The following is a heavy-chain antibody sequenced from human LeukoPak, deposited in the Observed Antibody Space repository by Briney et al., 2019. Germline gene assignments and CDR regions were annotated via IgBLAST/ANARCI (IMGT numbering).Heavy chain of an antibody. D-gene: IGHD6-25*01. J-gene: IGHJ3*02. CDR1: GGSVSSGSYY. V-gene: IGHV4-61*01. Sequence: SETLSLTCTVSGGSVSSGSYYWSWIRQPPGKGLEWIGYIYYSGSTNYNPSLKSRVTISVDTSKNQFSLKLSSVTAADTAVYYCASGSNGAFDIWGQGTMVTVSS. CDR2: IYYSGST. CDR3: ASGSNGAFDI.